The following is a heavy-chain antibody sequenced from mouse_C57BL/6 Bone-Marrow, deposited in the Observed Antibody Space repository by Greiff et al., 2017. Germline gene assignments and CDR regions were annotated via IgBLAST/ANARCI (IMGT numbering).Heavy chain of an antibody. CDR1: GYAFSSYW. J-gene: IGHJ4*01. Sequence: VQLQESGAELVKPGASVKISCKASGYAFSSYWMNWVKQRPGKGLEWIGLIYPGDGDTNYNGKFKGKATLTADKSSSTAYMQLSSLTSEDSAVYFCARPHFGSPRYAMDYWGQGTSVTVSS. CDR3: ARPHFGSPRYAMDY. CDR2: IYPGDGDT. V-gene: IGHV1-80*01. D-gene: IGHD4-1*01.